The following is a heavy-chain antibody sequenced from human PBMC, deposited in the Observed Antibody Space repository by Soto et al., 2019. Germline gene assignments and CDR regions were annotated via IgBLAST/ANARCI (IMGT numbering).Heavy chain of an antibody. D-gene: IGHD1-1*01. V-gene: IGHV2-5*02. CDR3: THVPPPHSSNWD. CDR1: GFSLTTTGVG. J-gene: IGHJ4*02. CDR2: IYWDDDK. Sequence: QITLKESGPTLVKPTQTLTLTCTFSGFSLTTTGVGVGWIRQPPGKALEWLALIYWDDDKRYSPSLNSRLIIXKXXSKNQVVLTVTNVDPVDTATYYCTHVPPPHSSNWDWGQGTLVTVSS.